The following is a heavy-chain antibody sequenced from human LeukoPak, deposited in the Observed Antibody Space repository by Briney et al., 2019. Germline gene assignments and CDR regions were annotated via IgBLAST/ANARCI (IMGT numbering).Heavy chain of an antibody. V-gene: IGHV4-34*01. J-gene: IGHJ4*02. CDR2: INHSGST. Sequence: SETLSLTCAVYGGSFSGYYWSWIRQPPGKGLEWIGEINHSGSTNYNPSLKSRVTISVDTSKNQFSLKLSSVTAADTAIYYCAGGGNYDRANWGQGTLVTVSS. CDR1: GGSFSGYY. CDR3: AGGGNYDRAN. D-gene: IGHD1-26*01.